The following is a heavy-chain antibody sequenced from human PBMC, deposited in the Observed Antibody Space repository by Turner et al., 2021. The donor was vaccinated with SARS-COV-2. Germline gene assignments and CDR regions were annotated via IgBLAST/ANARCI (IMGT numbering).Heavy chain of an antibody. V-gene: IGHV4-59*01. CDR3: ASYYYDSSGYHYAFDY. J-gene: IGHJ4*02. CDR2: IYYSGST. CDR1: GGSISSYY. D-gene: IGHD3-22*01. Sequence: QVQLQESCPGLVKPSETLSLTCTASGGSISSYYWSWIRQPPGKGLVGIGYIYYSGSTNYNPSLKSRVTMSVDTSKNQFSLKLSSVTAADTAVYYCASYYYDSSGYHYAFDYWGQGILVTVSS.